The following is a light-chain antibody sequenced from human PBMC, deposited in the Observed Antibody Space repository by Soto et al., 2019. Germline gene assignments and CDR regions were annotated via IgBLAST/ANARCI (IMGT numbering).Light chain of an antibody. CDR3: MQGSHWPPT. CDR1: QSLVSPDGTTY. V-gene: IGKV2-30*01. CDR2: KVS. Sequence: DVVATQSPLSLAVTLGQPASLSCRSTQSLVSPDGTTYLNWFHQRPGQSPRRLIYKVSNRDSGVPDRFSGHGSGTDFPLKISRVEAEDVGVYYCMQGSHWPPTFGGGTKVEIK. J-gene: IGKJ4*01.